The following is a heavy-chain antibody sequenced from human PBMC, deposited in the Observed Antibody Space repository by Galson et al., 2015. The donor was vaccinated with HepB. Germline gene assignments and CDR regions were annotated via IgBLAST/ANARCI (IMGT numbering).Heavy chain of an antibody. V-gene: IGHV1-8*01. CDR1: GYTSTSND. D-gene: IGHD3-22*01. Sequence: SVKVSCKASGYTSTSNDINWVRQATGQGLEWMGWMNPNSGNTGYAQKFRGRVTMTRSTAMSTAYMELSSLRSEDTAVYYCARSHPYYYDSSGYLGGRYFDYWGQGTLVTVSS. J-gene: IGHJ4*02. CDR3: ARSHPYYYDSSGYLGGRYFDY. CDR2: MNPNSGNT.